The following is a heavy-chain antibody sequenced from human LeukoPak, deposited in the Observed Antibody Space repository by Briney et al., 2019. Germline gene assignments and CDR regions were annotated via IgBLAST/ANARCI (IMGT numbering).Heavy chain of an antibody. CDR3: TTDTGWLGAFDI. CDR2: IKSKTDGGTT. CDR1: GFTFSNAW. J-gene: IGHJ3*02. Sequence: GGSLRLSCAASGFTFSNAWMSWVRQAPGKGLEWVGRIKSKTDGGTTDYAAPVKGRFTISRDDSKNTLYLQMNSLKTEDTAVYYCTTDTGWLGAFDIWGQGTMVTVSS. D-gene: IGHD3-22*01. V-gene: IGHV3-15*01.